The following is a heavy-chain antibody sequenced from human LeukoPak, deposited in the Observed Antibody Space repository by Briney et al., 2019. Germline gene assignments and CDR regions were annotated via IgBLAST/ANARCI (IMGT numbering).Heavy chain of an antibody. J-gene: IGHJ4*02. CDR1: GDSIRTSSYY. Sequence: PSETLSLTCTVSGDSIRTSSYYWGWIRQPPEKGLEWIVSIYYSGSTYYNPSLKSRVAISMDTSKNQFSLKLSSVTAADTAMYYCARQFYHDSSGADYWGQGALVTVSS. CDR2: IYYSGST. V-gene: IGHV4-39*01. D-gene: IGHD3-22*01. CDR3: ARQFYHDSSGADY.